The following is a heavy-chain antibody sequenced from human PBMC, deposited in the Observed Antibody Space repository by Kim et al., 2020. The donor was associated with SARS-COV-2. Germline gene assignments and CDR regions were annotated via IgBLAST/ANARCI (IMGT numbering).Heavy chain of an antibody. J-gene: IGHJ4*02. D-gene: IGHD3-22*01. Sequence: ECVKGRCTVSRDISKNARYLQMNSLRADDTAVYYCARDYYDSSGYYQFDNWGQGALVTVSS. V-gene: IGHV3-30*07. CDR3: ARDYYDSSGYYQFDN.